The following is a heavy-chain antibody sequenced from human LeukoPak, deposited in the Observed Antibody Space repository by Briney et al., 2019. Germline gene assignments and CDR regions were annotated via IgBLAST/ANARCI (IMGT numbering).Heavy chain of an antibody. CDR2: IYYSGST. Sequence: SETLSLTCNVSGGSITSTRSFWAWIRQPPGKGLEWIGSIYYSGSTYYNPSLRSRVTISVDTSKNQFSLKLSSVTAADTAVYYCARLDSSSWYYFDYWGQGTLVTVSS. V-gene: IGHV4-39*01. CDR3: ARLDSSSWYYFDY. CDR1: GGSITSTRSF. J-gene: IGHJ4*02. D-gene: IGHD6-13*01.